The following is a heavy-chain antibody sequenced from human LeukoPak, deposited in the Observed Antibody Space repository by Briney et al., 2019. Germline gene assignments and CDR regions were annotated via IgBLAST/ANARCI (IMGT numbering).Heavy chain of an antibody. J-gene: IGHJ4*02. CDR1: GGSISSNNHY. V-gene: IGHV4-61*05. CDR2: IYYSGST. D-gene: IGHD3-16*01. Sequence: PSETLSLTCTVSGGSISSNNHYWGWIRQPPGKGLEWIGYIYYSGSTNYSPSLKSRVTISVDMSKNQFSLKLSSVTAADTAVYYCARLGLRLGPDRWGQGTLVTVSS. CDR3: ARLGLRLGPDR.